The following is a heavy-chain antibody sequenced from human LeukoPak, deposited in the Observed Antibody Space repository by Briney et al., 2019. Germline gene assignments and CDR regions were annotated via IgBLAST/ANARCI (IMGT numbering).Heavy chain of an antibody. CDR1: GYTFTGYY. Sequence: GASVKVSCKASGYTFTGYYMHWVRQAPGQGLEWMGWINPNSGGTNYAQKFQGRVTMTRDTSISTAYMELSRLRSDDTAVYYCARDKSGWDGSMDYWGQGTLVTVSS. CDR3: ARDKSGWDGSMDY. D-gene: IGHD6-19*01. V-gene: IGHV1-2*02. CDR2: INPNSGGT. J-gene: IGHJ4*02.